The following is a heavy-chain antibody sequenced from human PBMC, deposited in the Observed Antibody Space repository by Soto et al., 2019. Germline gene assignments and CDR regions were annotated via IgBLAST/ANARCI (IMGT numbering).Heavy chain of an antibody. CDR1: GGTFSSYA. J-gene: IGHJ4*02. D-gene: IGHD5-18*01. Sequence: RASVKVSCKASGGTFSSYAISWVRQAPGQGLEWMGGIIPIFGTANYAQKFQGRVTITADESTSTAYMELSSLRSEDTAVYYCATSPNVDTAMAIDYWGQGTLVTVS. V-gene: IGHV1-69*13. CDR2: IIPIFGTA. CDR3: ATSPNVDTAMAIDY.